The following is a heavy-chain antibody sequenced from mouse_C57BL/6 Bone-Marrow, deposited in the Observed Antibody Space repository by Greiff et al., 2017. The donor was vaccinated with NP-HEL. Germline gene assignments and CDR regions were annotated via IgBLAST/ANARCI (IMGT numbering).Heavy chain of an antibody. CDR2: IDPENGDT. CDR3: TTSNDDFDY. D-gene: IGHD2-12*01. Sequence: VQLQQSGAELVRPGASVKLSCTASGFNIKDDYMHWVKQRPEQGLEWIGWIDPENGDTEYASKFQGKATITADTSSNTAYLQLSSLTSEDTAVYYCTTSNDDFDYWGQGTTLTVSS. CDR1: GFNIKDDY. J-gene: IGHJ2*01. V-gene: IGHV14-4*01.